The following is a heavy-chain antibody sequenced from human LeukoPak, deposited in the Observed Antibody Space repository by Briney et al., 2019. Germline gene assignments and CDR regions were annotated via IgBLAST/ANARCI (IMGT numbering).Heavy chain of an antibody. J-gene: IGHJ4*02. CDR2: ISYDGSNK. CDR1: GFTFTNYG. Sequence: GGSLRLSCAASGFTFTNYGIHWVRQAPGKGLEWVAVISYDGSNKYYADSVKGRFTISRDNSKNTLYLQMNSLRAEDTAVYYCAKSGRGFHDYWGQGTLVTVSS. CDR3: AKSGRGFHDY. D-gene: IGHD1-1*01. V-gene: IGHV3-30*18.